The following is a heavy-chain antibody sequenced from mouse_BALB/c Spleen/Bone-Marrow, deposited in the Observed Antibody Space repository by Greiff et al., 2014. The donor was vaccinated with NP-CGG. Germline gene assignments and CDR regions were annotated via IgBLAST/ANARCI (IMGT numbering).Heavy chain of an antibody. J-gene: IGHJ3*01. Sequence: VQLQQSGADLVKPGASVKLSCTTSGFNIKDTFMHWVKQRPEQGLEWIGRIDPASGNTKYDPQFPGKATIAADTSSNKVSLQRSGLTSEDTAVYYCAHDAPFTYWGQGTLVTVSA. CDR1: GFNIKDTF. CDR3: AHDAPFTY. V-gene: IGHV14-3*02. CDR2: IDPASGNT. D-gene: IGHD2-3*01.